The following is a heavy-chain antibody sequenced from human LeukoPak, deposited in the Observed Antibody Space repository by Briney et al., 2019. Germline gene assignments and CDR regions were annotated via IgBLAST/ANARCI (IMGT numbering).Heavy chain of an antibody. CDR2: ISSSSSYI. CDR1: GFTFSSYS. V-gene: IGHV3-21*04. Sequence: GGSLRLSCAASGFTFSSYSMNWVRQAPGKGLEWVSSISSSSSYIYYADSVKGRFTISRDNAKNSLYLQINSLRAEDTALYYCAKGTNNGRPNSFFPHGMDVWGQGTTVTVSS. CDR3: AKGTNNGRPNSFFPHGMDV. D-gene: IGHD2-8*01. J-gene: IGHJ6*02.